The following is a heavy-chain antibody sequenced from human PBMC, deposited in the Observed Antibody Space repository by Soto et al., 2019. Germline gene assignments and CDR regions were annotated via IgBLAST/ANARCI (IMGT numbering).Heavy chain of an antibody. CDR2: IYPGDSDT. CDR3: ARRPEYYDRPGSFDI. CDR1: GYSFTSYW. J-gene: IGHJ3*02. D-gene: IGHD3-22*01. V-gene: IGHV5-51*01. Sequence: LGESLKISCKGSGYSFTSYWIGWVRQMPGKGLEWMGIIYPGDSDTRYSPSFQGQVTISADKSISTAYLQWSSLKASDTAMYYCARRPEYYDRPGSFDIWGQGTMVTVSS.